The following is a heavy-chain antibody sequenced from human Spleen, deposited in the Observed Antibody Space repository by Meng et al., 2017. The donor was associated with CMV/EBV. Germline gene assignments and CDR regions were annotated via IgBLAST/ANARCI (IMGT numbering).Heavy chain of an antibody. J-gene: IGHJ5*02. D-gene: IGHD4-11*01. Sequence: ETLSLTCAASGFTFSSYWMHWVRQAPGKGLVWVSRINSDGSSTSYADSVKGRFTISRDNAKNTLYLQMNSLRAEDTATYYCARGAYTVTSFAEGRFDPWGQGILVTVSS. CDR3: ARGAYTVTSFAEGRFDP. V-gene: IGHV3-74*01. CDR1: GFTFSSYW. CDR2: INSDGSST.